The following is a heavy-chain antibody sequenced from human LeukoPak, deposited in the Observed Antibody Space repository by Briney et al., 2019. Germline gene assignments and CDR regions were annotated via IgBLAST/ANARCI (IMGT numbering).Heavy chain of an antibody. CDR2: IYYSGNT. CDR1: GDSISTSNSY. D-gene: IGHD1-26*01. CDR3: ARIEAESASYSLDY. J-gene: IGHJ4*02. Sequence: SETLSLTCTVSGDSISTSNSYWGWIRQPPGKGLEWIGSIYYSGNTYYNASLKSRVTISVDTSKNQFSLKLISVTAADTAVYYCARIEAESASYSLDYWGQGTLVTVSS. V-gene: IGHV4-39*01.